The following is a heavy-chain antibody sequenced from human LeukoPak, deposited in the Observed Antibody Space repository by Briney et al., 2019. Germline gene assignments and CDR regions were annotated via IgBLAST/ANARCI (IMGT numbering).Heavy chain of an antibody. CDR1: GYTFTSYY. J-gene: IGHJ4*02. CDR2: INPSGGST. V-gene: IGHV1-46*01. Sequence: GASVKVSCKASGYTFTSYYMHWVRQAPGQGLEWMGIINPSGGSTSYAQKFQGRVTMTRDMSTSTVYMELSSLRSEDTAVYYCARNRITIFGVVRGPFDYWGQGTLVTVSS. CDR3: ARNRITIFGVVRGPFDY. D-gene: IGHD3-3*01.